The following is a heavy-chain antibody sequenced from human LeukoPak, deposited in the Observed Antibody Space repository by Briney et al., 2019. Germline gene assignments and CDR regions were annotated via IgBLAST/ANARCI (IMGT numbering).Heavy chain of an antibody. CDR3: ARAAYSGYDYPFYYYMDV. CDR2: IYTSGST. Sequence: SETLSLTCIVSGGSIGSYYWSWIRRPAGKGLEWIGRIYTSGSTNCNPSLKSRVTMSVDTSKNQFSLKLSSVTAADTAVYYCARAAYSGYDYPFYYYMDVWGKGTTVTVSS. V-gene: IGHV4-4*07. CDR1: GGSIGSYY. J-gene: IGHJ6*03. D-gene: IGHD5-12*01.